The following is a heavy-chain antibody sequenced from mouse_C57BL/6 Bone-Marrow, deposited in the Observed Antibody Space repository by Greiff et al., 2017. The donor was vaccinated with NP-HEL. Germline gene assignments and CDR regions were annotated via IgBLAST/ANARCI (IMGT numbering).Heavy chain of an antibody. V-gene: IGHV1-59*01. CDR2: IDPSASYT. CDR3: ARERGYDYAPGY. D-gene: IGHD2-4*01. CDR1: GYTFPSYW. J-gene: IGHJ2*01. Sequence: QVQLQQPGAELVRPGTSVKLSCKASGYTFPSYWLHWVKQRPGQGLEWIGVIDPSASYTNYNQKFKGKATLTVDTSSNTAYMQLSSLTSEDAAVYYCARERGYDYAPGYWGQGTTLTVSS.